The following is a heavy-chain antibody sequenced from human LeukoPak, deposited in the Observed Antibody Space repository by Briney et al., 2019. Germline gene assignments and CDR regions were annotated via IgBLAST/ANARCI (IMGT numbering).Heavy chain of an antibody. CDR3: VKDIVGAFDI. CDR1: GFTFNSTG. Sequence: GGSLRLSCAASGFTFNSTGMHWVRQAPGKGLEWVAFIRHDGSNTHYADSVKGRFTISRDNSKNTLHLQVNTLRAEDTALYYCVKDIVGAFDIWGQGTMVIVSS. V-gene: IGHV3-30*02. D-gene: IGHD2-21*01. J-gene: IGHJ3*02. CDR2: IRHDGSNT.